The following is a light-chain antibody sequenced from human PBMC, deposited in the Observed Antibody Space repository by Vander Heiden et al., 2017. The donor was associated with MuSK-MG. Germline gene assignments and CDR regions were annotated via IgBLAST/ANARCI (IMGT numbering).Light chain of an antibody. CDR1: QGISQY. CDR3: RQTYTAPVT. V-gene: IGKV1-39*01. CDR2: AAS. J-gene: IGKJ1*01. Sequence: DIQMTQSPSSLSASVGDRVTITCRASQGISQYLSWFLQKPGEAPKLLIYAASDLQTGVPSRFSGSGSGTIFTLTINSLQPEDSATYYCRQTYTAPVTFGHGTKVEIK.